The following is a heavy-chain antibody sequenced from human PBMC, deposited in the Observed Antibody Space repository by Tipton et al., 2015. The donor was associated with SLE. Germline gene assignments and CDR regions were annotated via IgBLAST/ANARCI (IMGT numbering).Heavy chain of an antibody. CDR1: GGSFSGYF. CDR2: IDHSGST. V-gene: IGHV4-34*01. CDR3: ARLHGYSYGLNWFDP. J-gene: IGHJ5*02. Sequence: GLVKPSETLSLICAVHGGSFSGYFWSWVRQPPEKGLEWIGEIDHSGSTNYNPSLKSRVTISVDTSKTQFSLKLSSVIAADTAVDYCARLHGYSYGLNWFDPWGHGTLISVSS. D-gene: IGHD5-18*01.